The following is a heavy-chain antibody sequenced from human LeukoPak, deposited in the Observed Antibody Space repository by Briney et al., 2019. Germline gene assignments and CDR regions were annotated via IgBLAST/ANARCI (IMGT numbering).Heavy chain of an antibody. J-gene: IGHJ6*03. CDR3: TRMRWHSNPIEVFYFMDV. D-gene: IGHD2-15*01. CDR1: GGSISSSNW. CDR2: IYHSGST. V-gene: IGHV4-4*02. Sequence: SGTLSLTCAVSGGSISSSNWWSWVRQPPGKGLEWIGEIYHSGSTNYNPSLKSRVTISVDKSKNQFSLKLTSVTAADTAVYYCTRMRWHSNPIEVFYFMDVWGKGTTVIVSS.